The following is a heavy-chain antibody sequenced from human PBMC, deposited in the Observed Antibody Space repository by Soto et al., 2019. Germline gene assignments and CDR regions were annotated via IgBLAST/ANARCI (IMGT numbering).Heavy chain of an antibody. V-gene: IGHV4-59*01. D-gene: IGHD6-6*01. CDR2: IYYSGST. CDR1: CGSISSYY. Sequence: SETLSLTCTVSCGSISSYYWSWIRQPPGKGLEWIGYIYYSGSTNYNPSLKSRVTISVDTSKNQFSLKLSSVTAADTAVYYCARGVYSSSPNWFDPWGQGTLVTVSS. CDR3: ARGVYSSSPNWFDP. J-gene: IGHJ5*02.